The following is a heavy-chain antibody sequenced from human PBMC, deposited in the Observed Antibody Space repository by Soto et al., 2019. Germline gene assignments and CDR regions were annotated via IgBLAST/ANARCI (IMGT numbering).Heavy chain of an antibody. CDR1: GYSFTSYW. CDR3: AGHWKEVAAAGNRNRQPKDWFDP. Sequence: PGESLKISCKGSGYSFTSYWIGWVRQMPGKGLEWMGIFYPVDSDTRYSPSFQGQVTISADKSISTAYLQWSSLKASDTAMYYCAGHWKEVAAAGNRNRQPKDWFDPWGQGTLVTVSS. V-gene: IGHV5-51*01. D-gene: IGHD6-13*01. J-gene: IGHJ5*02. CDR2: FYPVDSDT.